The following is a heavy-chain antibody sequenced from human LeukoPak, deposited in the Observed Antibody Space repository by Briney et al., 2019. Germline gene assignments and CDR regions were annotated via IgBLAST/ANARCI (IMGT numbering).Heavy chain of an antibody. CDR3: ARNMGDY. D-gene: IGHD2/OR15-2a*01. CDR1: GFTFSTYW. V-gene: IGHV3-7*04. Sequence: GWCLRLSCAASGFTFSTYWMTWVRPAPGKGLEWVANINQDGTEKNYVDSVKGRFTISRDNAKNSLYLQMNSLRAEDAAVYYCARNMGDYWGQGTLVTVSS. J-gene: IGHJ4*02. CDR2: INQDGTEK.